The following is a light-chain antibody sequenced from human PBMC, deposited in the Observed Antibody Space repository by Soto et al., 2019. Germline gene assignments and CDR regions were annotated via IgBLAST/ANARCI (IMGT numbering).Light chain of an antibody. V-gene: IGKV3-20*01. CDR2: GAT. CDR3: HQYGSSPAT. J-gene: IGKJ1*01. Sequence: VLSHSPGTLSLSPDKKATLSCMASQCVGRRYLAWDQQRRGQAPRILIYGATSRATGSPDRFSGSGSGTDFTLTISRLEAEDFAVYYCHQYGSSPATFGQGTKVDI. CDR1: QCVGRRY.